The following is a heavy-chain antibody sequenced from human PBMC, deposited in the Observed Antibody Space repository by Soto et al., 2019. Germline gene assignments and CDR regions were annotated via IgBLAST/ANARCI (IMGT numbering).Heavy chain of an antibody. CDR1: GGTFSSHA. D-gene: IGHD3-22*01. Sequence: SVKVSCKASGGTFSSHAISWVRQAPGQGLEWMGGIIPIFGTANYAQKFQGRVTITADESTSTAYMELSSLRSEDTAVYYCARDRRYYDSSGYYYYGYFDYWGQGTLVTVSS. CDR3: ARDRRYYDSSGYYYYGYFDY. J-gene: IGHJ4*02. CDR2: IIPIFGTA. V-gene: IGHV1-69*13.